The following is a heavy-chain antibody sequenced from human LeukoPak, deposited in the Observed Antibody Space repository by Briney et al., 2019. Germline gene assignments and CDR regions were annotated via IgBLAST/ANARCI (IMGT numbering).Heavy chain of an antibody. CDR2: ISGSGGST. CDR3: AKGFTTIAAAGTNWFDP. V-gene: IGHV3-23*01. J-gene: IGHJ5*02. Sequence: GGSLRLSCAASGFTFSSYSMSWVRQAPGKGLEWVSAISGSGGSTYYADSVKGRFTISRDNSKNTLYLQMNSLRAEDTAVYYCAKGFTTIAAAGTNWFDPWGQGTLVTVSS. D-gene: IGHD6-13*01. CDR1: GFTFSSYS.